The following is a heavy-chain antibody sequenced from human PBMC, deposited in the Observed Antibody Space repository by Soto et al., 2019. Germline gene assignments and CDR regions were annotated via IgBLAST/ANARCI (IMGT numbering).Heavy chain of an antibody. CDR2: ISSSSSYI. D-gene: IGHD2-15*01. J-gene: IGHJ6*02. Sequence: EVQLVESGGGLVKPGGSLRLSCAASGFTFSSYSMNWVRQAPGKGLEWVSSISSSSSYIYYADSVKGRFTISRDNAKNSLYLQMNSLRAEDTAVYYCARGSDRYCSGGRCYSYSSSVMDVWGQYTTVTVSS. CDR1: GFTFSSYS. CDR3: ARGSDRYCSGGRCYSYSSSVMDV. V-gene: IGHV3-21*01.